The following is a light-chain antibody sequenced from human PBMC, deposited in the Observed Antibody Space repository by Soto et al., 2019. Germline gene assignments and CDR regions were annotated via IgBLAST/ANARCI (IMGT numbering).Light chain of an antibody. J-gene: IGKJ1*01. V-gene: IGKV1-27*01. CDR1: QGISNY. CDR3: QEYNSAPRT. Sequence: DIPMTQSPSSLSASVGDRVTITCRASQGISNYLAWYQQKPGRVPKLLIYMASTLQSGVPSRFSGSGSGTDFTLTISSLQPEDVATYYCQEYNSAPRTFGQGTKVEIK. CDR2: MAS.